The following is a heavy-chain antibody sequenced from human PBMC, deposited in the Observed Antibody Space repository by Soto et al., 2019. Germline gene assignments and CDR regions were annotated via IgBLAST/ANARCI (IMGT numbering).Heavy chain of an antibody. J-gene: IGHJ6*02. CDR2: IIPIFGTA. Sequence: VASVKVSCKASGGTFSSYAISWVRQAPGQGLEWMGGIIPIFGTANYAQKFQGRVTITADKSTSTAYMELSSLRSEDTAVYYCARDLNVYGAGGMDVWGQGTTVTVSS. CDR1: GGTFSSYA. D-gene: IGHD3-10*01. V-gene: IGHV1-69*06. CDR3: ARDLNVYGAGGMDV.